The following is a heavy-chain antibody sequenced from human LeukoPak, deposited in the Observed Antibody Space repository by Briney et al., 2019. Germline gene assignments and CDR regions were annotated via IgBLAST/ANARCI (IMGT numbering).Heavy chain of an antibody. J-gene: IGHJ4*02. CDR3: ARLHYSSWSFDY. D-gene: IGHD6-6*01. CDR1: GGSISSSSYY. V-gene: IGHV4-39*01. CDR2: IYYSGST. Sequence: KPSETLSLTCTVSGGSISSSSYYWGWIRQPPGKGLEWIGRIYYSGSTYYNPSLKSRFTISVDTSKNQFSLKLSSVTAADTALYYCARLHYSSWSFDYWGQGTLVTVSS.